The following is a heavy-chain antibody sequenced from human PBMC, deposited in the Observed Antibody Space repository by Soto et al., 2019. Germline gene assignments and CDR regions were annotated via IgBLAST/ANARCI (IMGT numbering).Heavy chain of an antibody. V-gene: IGHV3-21*01. CDR2: ISSSSSYI. CDR1: GFTFSSYS. CDR3: ARDGGSDDSGYLR. J-gene: IGHJ4*02. D-gene: IGHD5-12*01. Sequence: SGGSLRLSCAASGFTFSSYSMNWVRQAPGKGLEWVSSISSSSSYIYYADSVKGRFTISRDNAKNSLYLQMNSLRAEDTAVYYCARDGGSDDSGYLRWGQGTLVTVSS.